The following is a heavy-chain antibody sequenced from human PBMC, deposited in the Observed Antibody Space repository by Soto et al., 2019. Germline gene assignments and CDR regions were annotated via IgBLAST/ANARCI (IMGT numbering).Heavy chain of an antibody. CDR1: GGSISSRSYY. Sequence: PSETLSLTCTVSGGSISSRSYYWGWIRQPPGKGLEWIGSINYSGSTYYNPSLKSRVTISVDTSKNQFSLKLSSVTAADTAVYYCSRAGSFYDYVWADKRGQRSSVTVSS. V-gene: IGHV4-39*01. CDR3: SRAGSFYDYVWADK. CDR2: INYSGST. D-gene: IGHD3-16*01. J-gene: IGHJ4*02.